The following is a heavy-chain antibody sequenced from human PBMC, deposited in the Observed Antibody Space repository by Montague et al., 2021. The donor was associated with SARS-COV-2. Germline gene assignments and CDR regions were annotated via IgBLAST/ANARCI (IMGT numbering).Heavy chain of an antibody. Sequence: SLRLSCAASGFTFSSHSMNWVRQAPGKGLEWVSSISSSSSYIYYADSVKGRFTISRDNAKNSLYLQMNSLRAEDTAVYYCARGPYSSDQLFHYYYGMDVWGQRTTVTVSS. V-gene: IGHV3-21*01. CDR3: ARGPYSSDQLFHYYYGMDV. CDR1: GFTFSSHS. J-gene: IGHJ6*02. CDR2: ISSSSSYI. D-gene: IGHD6-19*01.